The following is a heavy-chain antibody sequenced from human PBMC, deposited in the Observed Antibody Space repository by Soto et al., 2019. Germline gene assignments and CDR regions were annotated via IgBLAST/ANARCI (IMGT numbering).Heavy chain of an antibody. CDR3: ARDRFLEWLLGSYYYYGMDV. CDR2: ISAYNGNT. J-gene: IGHJ6*02. D-gene: IGHD3-3*01. CDR1: GYTFTSYG. Sequence: VASVKVSCKASGYTFTSYGISWVRQAPGQGLEWVGWISAYNGNTNYAQKLQGRVTMTTDTSTSTAYMELRSLRSDDTAVYYCARDRFLEWLLGSYYYYGMDVWGQGTTVTVSS. V-gene: IGHV1-18*01.